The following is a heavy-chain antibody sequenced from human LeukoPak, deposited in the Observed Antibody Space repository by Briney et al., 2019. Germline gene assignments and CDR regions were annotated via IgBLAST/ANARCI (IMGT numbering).Heavy chain of an antibody. CDR3: ARGLLSRSVFGVVIRYFKH. CDR2: MNPNSGNT. Sequence: ASVKVSCKASGYTFTSYDINWVRQATGQGLEWMGWMNPNSGNTGYAQKFQGRVTMTRNTSISTAYMELSSLRSEDTAVYYFARGLLSRSVFGVVIRYFKHWGQGTLVTVSS. V-gene: IGHV1-8*01. D-gene: IGHD3-3*01. J-gene: IGHJ1*01. CDR1: GYTFTSYD.